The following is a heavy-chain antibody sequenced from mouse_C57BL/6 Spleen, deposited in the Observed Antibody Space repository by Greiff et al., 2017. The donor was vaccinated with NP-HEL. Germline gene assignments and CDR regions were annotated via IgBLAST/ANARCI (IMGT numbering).Heavy chain of an antibody. V-gene: IGHV5-17*01. D-gene: IGHD1-1*01. J-gene: IGHJ3*01. Sequence: EVMLVESGGGLVKPGGSLKLSCAASGFTFSDYGMHWVRQAPEKGLEWVAYISSGSSTIYYADTVKGRFTISRDNAKNTLFLQMTSLRSEDTAMYYCASPYGSSYRFAYWGQGTLVTVSA. CDR3: ASPYGSSYRFAY. CDR1: GFTFSDYG. CDR2: ISSGSSTI.